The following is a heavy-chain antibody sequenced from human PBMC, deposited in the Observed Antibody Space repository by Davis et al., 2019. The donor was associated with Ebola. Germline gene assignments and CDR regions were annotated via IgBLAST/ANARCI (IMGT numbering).Heavy chain of an antibody. Sequence: SETLSLTCTVSGYSISSGSYYWGWIRQPPGKGLEWIGSIYYSGITYYNPSLKSRVTISVDTSKNQFSLKLRSVTAADTAVYYCARQGWSGYSLRHWLDPWGRGTLVTVSS. CDR3: ARQGWSGYSLRHWLDP. CDR2: IYYSGIT. D-gene: IGHD3-3*01. J-gene: IGHJ5*02. CDR1: GYSISSGSYY. V-gene: IGHV4-39*01.